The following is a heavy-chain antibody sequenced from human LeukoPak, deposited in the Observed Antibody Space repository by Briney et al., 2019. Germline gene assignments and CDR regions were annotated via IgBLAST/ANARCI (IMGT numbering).Heavy chain of an antibody. Sequence: NPSETLSLTCTVSGDSISSTYYYWGWIRQPPGKGLEWIGSIYYSGSTYYNPSLKSRVTISGDTSKNQISLNLNSVTAADTAVYYCARHNYGKYRILWFDPWGQGTLVTVSS. V-gene: IGHV4-39*01. D-gene: IGHD5-24*01. CDR1: GDSISSTYYY. CDR2: IYYSGST. J-gene: IGHJ5*02. CDR3: ARHNYGKYRILWFDP.